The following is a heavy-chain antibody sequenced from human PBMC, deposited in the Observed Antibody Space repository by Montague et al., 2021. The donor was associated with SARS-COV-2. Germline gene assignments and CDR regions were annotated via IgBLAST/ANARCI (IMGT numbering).Heavy chain of an antibody. J-gene: IGHJ4*02. V-gene: IGHV4-34*01. CDR1: GGSFSGYY. CDR2: INHSGST. Sequence: SETLSLTCAVYGGSFSGYYWNWIRLPPGKGLEWIGEINHSGSTNYNPSLKSRVTISVDTSKNQLSLNLRSVTAADTAVYFCGRVILSATSNPFDCWGPGTLVTVSS. D-gene: IGHD2-15*01. CDR3: GRVILSATSNPFDC.